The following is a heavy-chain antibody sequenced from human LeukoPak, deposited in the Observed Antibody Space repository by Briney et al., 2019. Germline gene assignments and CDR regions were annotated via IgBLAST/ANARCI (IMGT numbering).Heavy chain of an antibody. J-gene: IGHJ4*02. CDR1: GFTFSNYV. CDR3: AKQRDYYDSSGYYRGYYFDY. V-gene: IGHV3-23*05. CDR2: INGSGSFT. Sequence: PGGSLRLSCAASGFTFSNYVMGWVRQDPGKGLQWVSIINGSGSFTSYADSVKGRLTISRDNSKNTLYLQMNSLRAEDTAVYYCAKQRDYYDSSGYYRGYYFDYWGQGTLVTVSS. D-gene: IGHD3-22*01.